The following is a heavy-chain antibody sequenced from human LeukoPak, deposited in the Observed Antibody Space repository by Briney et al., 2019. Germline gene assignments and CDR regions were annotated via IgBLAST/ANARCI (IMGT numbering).Heavy chain of an antibody. V-gene: IGHV5-51*01. CDR3: ARLSLGGMEMAKITRGGWFDP. Sequence: GESLMISCNASGYCSTSYWISWLRQMHENVLEWMGIIYPGDSDTRYRPCFQGQVTISAHKTISTAYLQWSSMKASDTAMYYCARLSLGGMEMAKITRGGWFDPCGGGTLVSHSS. D-gene: IGHD5-24*01. J-gene: IGHJ5*02. CDR2: IYPGDSDT. CDR1: GYCSTSYW.